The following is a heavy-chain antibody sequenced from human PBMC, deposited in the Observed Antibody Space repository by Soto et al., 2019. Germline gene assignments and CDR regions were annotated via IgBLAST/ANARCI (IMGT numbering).Heavy chain of an antibody. CDR3: ARSQDCSSTSCLYYYYYMDV. J-gene: IGHJ6*03. CDR2: IIPILGIA. D-gene: IGHD2-2*01. CDR1: GGTFSSYT. Sequence: QVQLVQSGAEVKKPGSSVKVSCKASGGTFSSYTISWVRQAPGQGLEWMGRIIPILGIANYAQKFQGRVTITEDKSTSTAYMELSSLRSEDTAVYYCARSQDCSSTSCLYYYYYMDVWGKGPTVTVSS. V-gene: IGHV1-69*02.